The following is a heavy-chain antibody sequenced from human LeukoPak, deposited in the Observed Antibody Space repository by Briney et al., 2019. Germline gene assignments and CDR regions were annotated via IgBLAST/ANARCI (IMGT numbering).Heavy chain of an antibody. J-gene: IGHJ4*02. CDR3: VRDRGFYDTSPPD. CDR1: GFTVNSNY. D-gene: IGHD3-22*01. Sequence: GGSLRLSCAASGFTVNSNYMSWVRQAPGKGLERVSIIYKDGRTYYADSVKGRFTISRDNSRNMLYLQMSSLRAEDTAVYYCVRDRGFYDTSPPDWGQGTLVTVSS. CDR2: IYKDGRT. V-gene: IGHV3-53*01.